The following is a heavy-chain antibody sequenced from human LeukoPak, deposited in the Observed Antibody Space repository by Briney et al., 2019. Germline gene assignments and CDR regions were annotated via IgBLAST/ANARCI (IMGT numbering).Heavy chain of an antibody. D-gene: IGHD3-22*01. CDR1: GLTFSSYA. CDR2: ISYDGSNK. Sequence: TGGSLRLSCAASGLTFSSYAMHWVRQAPGKGLEWVAVISYDGSNKYYADSVKGRFTISRDNSKNTLYLQMNSLRAEDTAVYYCIPYDSSGYYPQNFDYWGQGTLVTVSS. J-gene: IGHJ4*02. V-gene: IGHV3-30*01. CDR3: IPYDSSGYYPQNFDY.